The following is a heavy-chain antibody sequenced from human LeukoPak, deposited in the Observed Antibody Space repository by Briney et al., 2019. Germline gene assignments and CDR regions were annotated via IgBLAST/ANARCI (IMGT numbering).Heavy chain of an antibody. CDR3: ARATEFDY. Sequence: GASVKVSCKTSGYTFAAYYIHWVRQASGQGLEWMGWITPNSGGTNYAQKFQGRVTMTRDTSISTAYMELSILRSDDTAVYYCARATEFDYWGQGTLVTVSS. CDR1: GYTFAAYY. CDR2: ITPNSGGT. J-gene: IGHJ4*02. V-gene: IGHV1-2*02.